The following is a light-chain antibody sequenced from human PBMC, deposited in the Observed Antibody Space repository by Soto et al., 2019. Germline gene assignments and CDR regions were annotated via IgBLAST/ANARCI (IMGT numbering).Light chain of an antibody. V-gene: IGLV2-23*01. J-gene: IGLJ2*01. Sequence: QSALTQPASVSGSPGQSITISCTGTSSDFGSYTLVSWYQQHPGKAPKLMIYEGRKRPSGVSDRFSGSKSGNTASLTISGLQAEDQADYYCCSYAGSTTYVLFGGGTKVTVL. CDR2: EGR. CDR1: SSDFGSYTL. CDR3: CSYAGSTTYVL.